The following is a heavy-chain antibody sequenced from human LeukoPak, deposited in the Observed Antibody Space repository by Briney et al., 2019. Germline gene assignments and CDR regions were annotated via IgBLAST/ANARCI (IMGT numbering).Heavy chain of an antibody. CDR2: IIPVFGTP. J-gene: IGHJ6*03. Sequence: SVKVSCKASGGTFSTYTITWVRQAPGQGLEWMGGIIPVFGTPNYAQKFQGRVTVATDESTSTAYLELSSLRSVDTAIYYCARVDRYNYYLDLWGKGTTVTVSS. CDR3: ARVDRYNYYLDL. V-gene: IGHV1-69*05. CDR1: GGTFSTYT.